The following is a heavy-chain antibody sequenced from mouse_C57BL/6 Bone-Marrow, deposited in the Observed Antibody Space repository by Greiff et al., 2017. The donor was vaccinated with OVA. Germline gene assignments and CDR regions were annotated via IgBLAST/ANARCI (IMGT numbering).Heavy chain of an antibody. CDR3: AKEGIYYDYEDY. Sequence: VQLQQSGAELVKPGASVKMSCKASGYTFTSYWITWVKQRPGQGLEWIGDIYPGSGSTNYNEKFKSKATLTVDTSSSTAYMQLSSLTSEDSAVYYCAKEGIYYDYEDYWGQGTTLTVSS. J-gene: IGHJ2*01. CDR1: GYTFTSYW. D-gene: IGHD2-4*01. CDR2: IYPGSGST. V-gene: IGHV1-55*01.